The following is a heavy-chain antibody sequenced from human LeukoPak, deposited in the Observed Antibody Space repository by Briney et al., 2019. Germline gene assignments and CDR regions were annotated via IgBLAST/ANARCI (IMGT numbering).Heavy chain of an antibody. D-gene: IGHD5-18*01. Sequence: SETLSLTCTVSGGSISSYYWSWIRQPPGKGLEWIGYIYYSGSTNYNPSLKSRVTISVDTSKNQFSLKLSSVTAADTAVYYCARITAMVTGALDYWGQGTLVTVSS. CDR1: GGSISSYY. J-gene: IGHJ4*02. CDR2: IYYSGST. CDR3: ARITAMVTGALDY. V-gene: IGHV4-59*01.